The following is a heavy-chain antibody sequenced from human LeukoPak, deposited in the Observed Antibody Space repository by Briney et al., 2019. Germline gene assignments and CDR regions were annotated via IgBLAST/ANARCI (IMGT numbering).Heavy chain of an antibody. CDR3: VRGSLVVITPSEGYFDY. CDR2: INHSGST. V-gene: IGHV4-34*01. Sequence: AEPPPLTCAVDGGSFSGYYWSWLRHPPGKGLEWIGEINHSGSTNYNPSLRRLVTISVETCNNQFPMQMCSVTAADTAVYYCVRGSLVVITPSEGYFDYWGQGTLVTVSS. CDR1: GGSFSGYY. J-gene: IGHJ4*02. D-gene: IGHD3-22*01.